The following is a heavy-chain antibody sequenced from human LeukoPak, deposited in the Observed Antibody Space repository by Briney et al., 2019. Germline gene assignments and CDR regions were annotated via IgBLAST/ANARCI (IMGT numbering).Heavy chain of an antibody. Sequence: GGSLRLSCAASGFTFDDYGMSWVRQAPGKGLEWVSGINWNGGSTGYADSVKGRFTISRDNAKNSLYLQMNSLRAEDTALYYCARGHSEAYYDILTALIFFDYWGQGTLVTVSS. CDR1: GFTFDDYG. V-gene: IGHV3-20*04. CDR3: ARGHSEAYYDILTALIFFDY. J-gene: IGHJ4*02. CDR2: INWNGGST. D-gene: IGHD3-9*01.